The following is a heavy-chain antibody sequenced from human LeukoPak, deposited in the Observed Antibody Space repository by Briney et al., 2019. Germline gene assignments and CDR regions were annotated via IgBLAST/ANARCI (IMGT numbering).Heavy chain of an antibody. CDR1: GVTLSNYA. CDR3: SGVVVAAIEGD. J-gene: IGHJ4*02. D-gene: IGHD2-15*01. CDR2: ISSSGSGGNT. Sequence: PGGSLRLSCVASGVTLSNYAMSWARQAPGKGLEWVSGISSSGSGGNTYYADSVKGRFTISRDNSKNTLYLQMNSLRAEDTAVYYCSGVVVAAIEGDWGQGTLVTVSS. V-gene: IGHV3-23*01.